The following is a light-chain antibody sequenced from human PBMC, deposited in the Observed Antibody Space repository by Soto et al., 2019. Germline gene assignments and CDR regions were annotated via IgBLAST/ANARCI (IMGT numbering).Light chain of an antibody. J-gene: IGKJ2*01. Sequence: DIVLTQSPGTVSLSPGERATLSCRASQSVSSRNLAWYRQKPGQAPSLLIFGVSNRATGIPDRFSGSGSGTDFTLTISRLEPEDCAVYYCLRYGDSPPAYTFGQGTKLEIK. CDR1: QSVSSRN. CDR2: GVS. V-gene: IGKV3-20*01. CDR3: LRYGDSPPAYT.